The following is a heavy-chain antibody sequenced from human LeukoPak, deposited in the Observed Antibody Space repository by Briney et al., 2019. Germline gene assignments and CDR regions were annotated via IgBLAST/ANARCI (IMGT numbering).Heavy chain of an antibody. D-gene: IGHD3-9*01. Sequence: ASVKVSCKASGYTFTGYYMHWVRQAPGQGFEWMGWINPNSGGTNYAQKFQGRVTMTRDTSISTAYMELSRLRSDDTAVYYCARADILTGYYAADYWGQGTLVTVSS. CDR2: INPNSGGT. J-gene: IGHJ4*02. CDR3: ARADILTGYYAADY. V-gene: IGHV1-2*02. CDR1: GYTFTGYY.